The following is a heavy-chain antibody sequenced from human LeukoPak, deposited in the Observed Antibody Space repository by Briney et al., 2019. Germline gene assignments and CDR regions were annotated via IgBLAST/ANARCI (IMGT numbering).Heavy chain of an antibody. Sequence: SGTLSLTCTVSGGSISSYYWGWIRQPPGKGLEWIGYVYYAGSTNYNPSLKSRVTISVDTSKNQVSLKLSSVTAADTAVYYCARVSGYDWESFYDYWGQGSLVTVSS. CDR3: ARVSGYDWESFYDY. CDR1: GGSISSYY. J-gene: IGHJ4*02. V-gene: IGHV4-59*01. D-gene: IGHD5-12*01. CDR2: VYYAGST.